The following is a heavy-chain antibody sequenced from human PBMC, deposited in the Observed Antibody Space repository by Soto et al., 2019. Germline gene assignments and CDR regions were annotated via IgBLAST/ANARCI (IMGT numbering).Heavy chain of an antibody. V-gene: IGHV3-33*01. CDR1: GFTFSSYG. Sequence: QVQLVESGGGVVQPGRSLRLSCAASGFTFSSYGMHWVRQAPGKGLEWVAVIWYDGSNKYYADSVKGRFTISRDNSKNTLYLQMNSLRAEDTAVYYCARVRCFGELLEAFDYWGQGTLVTVSS. D-gene: IGHD3-10*01. CDR2: IWYDGSNK. CDR3: ARVRCFGELLEAFDY. J-gene: IGHJ4*02.